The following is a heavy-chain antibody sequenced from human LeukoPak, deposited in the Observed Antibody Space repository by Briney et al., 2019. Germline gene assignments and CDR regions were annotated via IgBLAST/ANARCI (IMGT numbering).Heavy chain of an antibody. D-gene: IGHD2-15*01. V-gene: IGHV3-7*01. CDR2: IKEDGSDK. Sequence: GGSLRLSCAASGFTFSTYWMSWVRQAPGKGLESVAKIKEDGSDKYYVDSVKGRFTISRDNDKNSLYLQMNSLRAEDTAVYNCARDRGGGSFDYWGQGTLVTVSS. CDR3: ARDRGGGSFDY. J-gene: IGHJ4*02. CDR1: GFTFSTYW.